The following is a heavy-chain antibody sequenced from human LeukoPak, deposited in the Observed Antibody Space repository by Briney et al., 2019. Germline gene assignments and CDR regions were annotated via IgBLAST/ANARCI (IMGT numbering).Heavy chain of an antibody. CDR2: ISYDGSNK. CDR1: GFTFSSYG. CDR3: AKALGGYFDY. Sequence: GGSLRLSCAASGFTFSSYGMHWVRQAPGKGLEWVAVISYDGSNKYYADSVKGRFTISRDNSRNTLYLQMNSLRAEDTAVYYCAKALGGYFDYWGQGTLVTVSS. V-gene: IGHV3-30*18. D-gene: IGHD1-26*01. J-gene: IGHJ4*02.